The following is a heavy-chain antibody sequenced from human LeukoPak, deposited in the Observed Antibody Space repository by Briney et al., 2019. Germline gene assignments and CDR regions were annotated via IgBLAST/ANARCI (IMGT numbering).Heavy chain of an antibody. D-gene: IGHD3-22*01. V-gene: IGHV1-18*01. Sequence: ASVKVSCKASGYTFTSYGISWVRQAPGQGLEWMGWISAYNGNTNYAQKLQGRVTMTTDTSTSTAYMELRSLRSDDTAVYYCARDRPSYDGSGYYDYWGQGTLVTVSS. CDR2: ISAYNGNT. CDR3: ARDRPSYDGSGYYDY. J-gene: IGHJ4*02. CDR1: GYTFTSYG.